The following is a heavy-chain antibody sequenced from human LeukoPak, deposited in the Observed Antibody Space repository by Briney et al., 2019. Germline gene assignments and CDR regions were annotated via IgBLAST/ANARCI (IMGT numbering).Heavy chain of an antibody. V-gene: IGHV1-18*01. CDR2: ISAYNGNT. Sequence: ASVKVSCKASGYTFTSYGISGVRQAPGQGLEWMGWISAYNGNTNYAQKLQGRVTMTTDTSTSTSYMELRSLRSDDTAVYYCASGNYYDSSGYYARHWGQGTLVTVSS. CDR1: GYTFTSYG. J-gene: IGHJ4*02. D-gene: IGHD3-22*01. CDR3: ASGNYYDSSGYYARH.